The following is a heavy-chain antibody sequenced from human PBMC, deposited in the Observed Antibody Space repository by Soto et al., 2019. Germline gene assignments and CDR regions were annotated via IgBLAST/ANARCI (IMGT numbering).Heavy chain of an antibody. CDR1: GYSFTSSW. CDR2: IDPSDSYI. Sequence: EVQLVQSGAEVKKPGESLRISCQGSGYSFTSSWISWVRQMPGEGLEWMGRIDPSDSYINYSPSFQGRVTISADKSITTAYLQWSSLKASDTAMYYCARRGSSSSFFYDSWGQGNLVTVSS. CDR3: ARRGSSSSFFYDS. J-gene: IGHJ4*02. V-gene: IGHV5-10-1*03. D-gene: IGHD6-6*01.